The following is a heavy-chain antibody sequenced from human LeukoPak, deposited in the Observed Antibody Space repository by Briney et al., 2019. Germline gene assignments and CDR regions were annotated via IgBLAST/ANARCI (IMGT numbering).Heavy chain of an antibody. CDR3: AREGTDYYGMDV. CDR1: GYTFTSYA. D-gene: IGHD1-14*01. Sequence: ASVKVSCKASGYTFTSYAMHWVRQAPGQRIEWMGWINAGNGNTKYSQKFQGRVTITRDTSASTAYMELSSLRSEDTAVYYCAREGTDYYGMDVWGQGTTVTVSS. CDR2: INAGNGNT. J-gene: IGHJ6*02. V-gene: IGHV1-3*01.